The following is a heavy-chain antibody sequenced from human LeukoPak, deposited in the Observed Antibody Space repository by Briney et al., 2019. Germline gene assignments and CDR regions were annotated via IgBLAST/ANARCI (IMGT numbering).Heavy chain of an antibody. D-gene: IGHD3-3*01. CDR3: ARGTPNKSYYDLWSGYIYFDY. J-gene: IGHJ4*02. CDR1: GGSISSYY. CDR2: IYYSGST. V-gene: IGHV4-59*01. Sequence: KASETLSLTCTVSGGSISSYYWSWIRQPPGKGLEWIGYIYYSGSTNYNPSPKSRVTISVDTSKNQFSLKLSSVTAADTAVYYCARGTPNKSYYDLWSGYIYFDYWGQGTLVTVSS.